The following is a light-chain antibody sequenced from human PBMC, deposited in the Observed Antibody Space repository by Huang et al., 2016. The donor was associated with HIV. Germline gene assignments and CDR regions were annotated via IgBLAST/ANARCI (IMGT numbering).Light chain of an antibody. J-gene: IGKJ2*01. Sequence: DIQMTQSPSSLSASVGDRVTISCRSSQSFSSSLNWYQQRPGKAPKLLIYAASSLQSGVPSRFSGSGSGTDVSLTINSLQPEDFATYYCQQSDSTPYTFGQGTKLEIK. V-gene: IGKV1-39*01. CDR3: QQSDSTPYT. CDR2: AAS. CDR1: QSFSSS.